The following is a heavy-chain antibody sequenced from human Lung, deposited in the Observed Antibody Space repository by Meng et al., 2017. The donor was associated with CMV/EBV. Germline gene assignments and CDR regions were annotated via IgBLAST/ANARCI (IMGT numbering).Heavy chain of an antibody. Sequence: AASGFTFSSYWMHWVRQAPGKGLVWVSRINSDESTTNYADSVKGRFTISRDNAKSTLYLQMNSLRAEDTAVYYCARDQGGSSRGVDYWGQGTLVTVSS. CDR3: ARDQGGSSRGVDY. CDR2: INSDESTT. CDR1: GFTFSSYW. J-gene: IGHJ4*02. V-gene: IGHV3-74*01. D-gene: IGHD1-26*01.